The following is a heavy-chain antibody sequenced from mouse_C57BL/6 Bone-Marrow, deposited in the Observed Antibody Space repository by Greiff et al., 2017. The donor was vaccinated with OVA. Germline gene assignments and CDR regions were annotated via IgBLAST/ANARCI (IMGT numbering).Heavy chain of an antibody. Sequence: QVQLKQSGAELVRPGASVTLSCKASGYTFTDYEMHWVKQTPVHGLEWIGALDPETGGTAYNQKFKGKAILTADTSSSTAYMELRSLTSEDSAVYYCTRGYSNYYAMDYWGQGTSVTVSS. J-gene: IGHJ4*01. V-gene: IGHV1-15*01. CDR1: GYTFTDYE. CDR3: TRGYSNYYAMDY. D-gene: IGHD2-5*01. CDR2: LDPETGGT.